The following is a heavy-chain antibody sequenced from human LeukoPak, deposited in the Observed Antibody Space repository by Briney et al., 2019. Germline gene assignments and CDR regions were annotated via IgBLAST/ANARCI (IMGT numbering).Heavy chain of an antibody. CDR1: GYSISSGYY. D-gene: IGHD6-19*01. CDR3: ARDGSSGWYGDWFDP. Sequence: SETLSLTCTVSGYSISSGYYWGWIRQPPGKGLEWIGSIYHSGSTYYNPSLKSRVTISVDTSKSQFSLKLSSVTAADTAVYYCARDGSSGWYGDWFDPWGQGTLVTVSS. V-gene: IGHV4-38-2*02. CDR2: IYHSGST. J-gene: IGHJ5*02.